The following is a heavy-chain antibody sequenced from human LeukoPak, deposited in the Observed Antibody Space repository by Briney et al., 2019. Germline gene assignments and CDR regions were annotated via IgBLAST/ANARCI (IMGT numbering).Heavy chain of an antibody. D-gene: IGHD2-15*01. V-gene: IGHV3-30*04. J-gene: IGHJ4*02. CDR2: ISYDGSNK. CDR3: AREPLTVVVVAATGDY. CDR1: GFTFSSYA. Sequence: PGGSLRLSCAASGFTFSSYAMHWVRQAPGKGLEWVAVISYDGSNKYYAASVKGRFTISRDNSKNALYLQMNSLRAEDTAVYYCAREPLTVVVVAATGDYWGQGTLVTVSS.